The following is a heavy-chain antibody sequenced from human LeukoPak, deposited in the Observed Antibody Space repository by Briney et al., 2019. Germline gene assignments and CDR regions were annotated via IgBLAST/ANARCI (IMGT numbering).Heavy chain of an antibody. V-gene: IGHV4-39*01. CDR2: IYYDGST. CDR3: ARPSVSSIAPFDI. CDR1: GDSISSSSYY. Sequence: SETLSLTCTVSGDSISSSSYYWGWIRQPPGKGLEWIASIYYDGSTHYNRSLKSRVTISVDTSKNQFSLKLTSVTAADTAVYYCARPSVSSIAPFDIWGQGTMVTVSS. D-gene: IGHD6-6*01. J-gene: IGHJ3*02.